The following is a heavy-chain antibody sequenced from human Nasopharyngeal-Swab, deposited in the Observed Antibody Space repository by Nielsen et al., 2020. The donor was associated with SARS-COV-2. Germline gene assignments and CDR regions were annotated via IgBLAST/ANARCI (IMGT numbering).Heavy chain of an antibody. CDR3: AREPRYCSGGSCYVVYFDY. V-gene: IGHV3-53*01. J-gene: IGHJ4*02. D-gene: IGHD2-15*01. CDR1: GFTVSSNY. Sequence: GESLKISCAASGFTVSSNYMSWVRQAPGKGLEWVSVIYSGGSTYYADSVKGRFTISRDNSKNTLYLQMNSLRAEDTAVYYCAREPRYCSGGSCYVVYFDYWGQGTLVTVSS. CDR2: IYSGGST.